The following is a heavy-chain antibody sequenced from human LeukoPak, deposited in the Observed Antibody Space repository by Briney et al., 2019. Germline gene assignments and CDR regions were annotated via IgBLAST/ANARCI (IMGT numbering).Heavy chain of an antibody. Sequence: GGSLRLSCAASGFTVSSNYMSWVRQAPGKGLERVSVIYSGGSTYYADSVKGRFTISRDNSKNTLYLQMNSLRAEDTAVYYCARDQTVPPSDAFDIWGQGTMVTVSS. CDR3: ARDQTVPPSDAFDI. D-gene: IGHD4-17*01. V-gene: IGHV3-53*01. CDR2: IYSGGST. CDR1: GFTVSSNY. J-gene: IGHJ3*02.